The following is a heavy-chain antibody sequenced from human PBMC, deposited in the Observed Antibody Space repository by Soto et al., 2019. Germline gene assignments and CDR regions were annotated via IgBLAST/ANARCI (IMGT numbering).Heavy chain of an antibody. V-gene: IGHV1-69*01. D-gene: IGHD6-19*01. CDR2: IGPIFGPE. J-gene: IGHJ4*02. CDR3: ARRLEYNTGWHYFDS. Sequence: QVRLVQSGPEVRKPGFSVKVSCKASGGTFSTSGISWVRQAPGQGLEWMGGIGPIFGPEKYAPKFQGRVTISVDHSTNTVYMELGSLRSEDTAVYYCARRLEYNTGWHYFDSWGQGTLVTVSS. CDR1: GGTFSTSG.